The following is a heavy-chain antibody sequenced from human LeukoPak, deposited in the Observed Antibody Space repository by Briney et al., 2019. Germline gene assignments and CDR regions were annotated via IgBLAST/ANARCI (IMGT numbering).Heavy chain of an antibody. CDR1: GGSFSGYY. D-gene: IGHD2-21*01. J-gene: IGHJ4*02. V-gene: IGHV4-34*01. Sequence: SETLSLTCAVYGGSFSGYYWSWIRQPPGKGLAWIGEINHSGSTNYNPSLKSRVPRSVDTSKNQFSLKLSSVTAADTAVYYCARGSVAGIDDWGQGTLVTVSS. CDR3: ARGSVAGIDD. CDR2: INHSGST.